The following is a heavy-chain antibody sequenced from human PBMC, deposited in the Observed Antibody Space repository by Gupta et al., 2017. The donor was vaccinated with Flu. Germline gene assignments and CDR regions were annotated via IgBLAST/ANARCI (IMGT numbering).Heavy chain of an antibody. V-gene: IGHV4-59*01. D-gene: IGHD3-16*01. J-gene: IGHJ6*03. CDR3: ARGFGSDLGWYSYYYTDV. CDR2: IYYNGST. Sequence: WSWIRQPPGKAREWIGYIYYNGSTNYSPSLKSRVAKSEDTSQNQFSLKLTSVTAADTAVYYCARGFGSDLGWYSYYYTDVWGTGTTVTVSS.